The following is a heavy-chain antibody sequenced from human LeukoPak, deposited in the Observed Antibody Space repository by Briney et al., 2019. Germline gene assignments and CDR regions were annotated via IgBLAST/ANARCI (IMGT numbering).Heavy chain of an antibody. D-gene: IGHD2-15*01. J-gene: IGHJ5*02. Sequence: SVKVSCKASGGTLSSYAISWARQAPGQGLEWMGRIIPILGIANYAQKFQGRVTITADKSTSTAYMELSSLRSEDTAVYYCARCSGQLSPFDPWGQGTLVTVSS. CDR2: IIPILGIA. CDR3: ARCSGQLSPFDP. V-gene: IGHV1-69*04. CDR1: GGTLSSYA.